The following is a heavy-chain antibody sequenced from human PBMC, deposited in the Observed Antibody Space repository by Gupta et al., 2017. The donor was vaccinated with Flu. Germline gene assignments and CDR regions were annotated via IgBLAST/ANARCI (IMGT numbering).Heavy chain of an antibody. CDR2: IKPHRGGT. D-gene: IGHD2-2*01. CDR3: AGEVVPAADDNYYYYYGMDV. Sequence: VRQAPGQGLEWMGWIKPHRGGTNYAQKFQGRVTMTRDTSISTAYMELSRLRSDDTAVYYSAGEVVPAADDNYYYYYGMDVWGQGTTVTVSS. J-gene: IGHJ6*02. V-gene: IGHV1-2*02.